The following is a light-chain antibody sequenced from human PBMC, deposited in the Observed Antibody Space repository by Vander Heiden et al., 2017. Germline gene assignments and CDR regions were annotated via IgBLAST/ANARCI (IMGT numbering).Light chain of an antibody. CDR1: NSNIGNNF. CDR3: GTWDTNLSGWV. Sequence: QSVLTQPPSVSAAPGQKVTISCSGSNSNIGNNFVSWYQQLPGTAPKLLIYENNKRPSGIPDRFSGSKSGTSATLGITGLQTGDEADYYCGTWDTNLSGWVFGGGTKLTVL. CDR2: ENN. V-gene: IGLV1-51*02. J-gene: IGLJ3*02.